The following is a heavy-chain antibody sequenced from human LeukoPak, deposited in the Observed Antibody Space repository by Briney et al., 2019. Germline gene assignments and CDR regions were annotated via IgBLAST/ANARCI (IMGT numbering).Heavy chain of an antibody. CDR1: GGSFSGYY. Sequence: SETLSLTCAVYGGSFSGYYWSWIRQPPGKGLEWIGEINHSGSTNYNPSLKSRVTISVDTSKNQFPLKLSSVTAADTAVYYCAGTPPGGPPPEWGGQETLVTAS. CDR2: INHSGST. D-gene: IGHD2-15*01. CDR3: AGTPPGGPPPEW. V-gene: IGHV4-34*01. J-gene: IGHJ4*02.